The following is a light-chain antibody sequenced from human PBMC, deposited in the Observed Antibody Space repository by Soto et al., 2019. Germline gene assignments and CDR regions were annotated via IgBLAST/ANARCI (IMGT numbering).Light chain of an antibody. CDR2: GNS. CDR3: QSYDTSLSGSV. J-gene: IGLJ2*01. V-gene: IGLV1-40*01. Sequence: QSVLTQPPSVSGAPGQRVTISCTGTSSNIGAGYDVHWYQHLPGTAPKLLIYGNSDRPSGVPDRFSGSKSGTSASLALTGLQAEDEADYYCQSYDTSLSGSVFGRGTKVTVL. CDR1: SSNIGAGYD.